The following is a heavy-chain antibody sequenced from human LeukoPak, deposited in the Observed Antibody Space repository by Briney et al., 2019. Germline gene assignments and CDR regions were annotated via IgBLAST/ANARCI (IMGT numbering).Heavy chain of an antibody. CDR2: ISSDGSVT. D-gene: IGHD5/OR15-5a*01. CDR3: STSFDY. V-gene: IGHV3-74*01. J-gene: IGHJ4*02. Sequence: PGGSLRLSCVASGFTFSSYWMHWVRQGPGKGLVWVSRISSDGSVTIYADSVKGRFTISRDNAKNTLYLQMNSLRAEDTAVYYCSTSFDYWGPGTQVTVSS. CDR1: GFTFSSYW.